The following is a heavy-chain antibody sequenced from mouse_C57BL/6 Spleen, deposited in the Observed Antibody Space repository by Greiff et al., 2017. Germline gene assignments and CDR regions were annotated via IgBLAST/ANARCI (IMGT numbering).Heavy chain of an antibody. CDR3: ARSLCDYHYFDY. Sequence: QVQLQQSGAELARPGASVKMSCKASGYTFTSYTMHWVKQRPGQGLEWIGYINPSSGYTKYNQKFKDKATLTADKSSSTAYMQLSSLTSEDSAVYYCARSLCDYHYFDYWGQGTTLTVSS. CDR1: GYTFTSYT. CDR2: INPSSGYT. V-gene: IGHV1-4*01. D-gene: IGHD2-4*01. J-gene: IGHJ2*01.